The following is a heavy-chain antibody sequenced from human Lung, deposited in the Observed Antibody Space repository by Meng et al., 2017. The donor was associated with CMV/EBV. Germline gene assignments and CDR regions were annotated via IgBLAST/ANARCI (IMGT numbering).Heavy chain of an antibody. CDR2: TYYRSKWYD. J-gene: IGHJ6*02. V-gene: IGHV6-1*01. CDR1: GDSVSSNSAA. D-gene: IGHD3-22*01. Sequence: SXTLSLXCAISGDSVSSNSAAWNWIRQSPSRGLEWLGRTYYRSKWYDDYAMAVKSRITINPDTSKNQFSLQLNSVTPEDTAVYYCARDYYDSGAYYYTEEYYHGLDVWGQGTXVTVSS. CDR3: ARDYYDSGAYYYTEEYYHGLDV.